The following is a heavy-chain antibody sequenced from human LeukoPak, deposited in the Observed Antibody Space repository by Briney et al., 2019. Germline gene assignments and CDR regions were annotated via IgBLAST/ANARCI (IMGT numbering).Heavy chain of an antibody. CDR1: GGSISSGGYY. CDR2: IYYSGST. J-gene: IGHJ4*02. D-gene: IGHD3-22*01. CDR3: ARRDYYDSSGYSLKDDY. V-gene: IGHV4-39*01. Sequence: SQTLSLTCTVSGGSISSGGYYWGWIRQPSGKGLEWIGSIYYSGSTYYNPSLKSRVTISVDTSKNQFSLKLSSVTAADTAVYYCARRDYYDSSGYSLKDDYWGQGTLVTVSS.